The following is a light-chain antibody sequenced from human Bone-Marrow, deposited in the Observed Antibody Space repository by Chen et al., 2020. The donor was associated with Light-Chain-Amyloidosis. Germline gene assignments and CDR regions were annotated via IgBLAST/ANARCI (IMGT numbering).Light chain of an antibody. CDR2: DDS. V-gene: IGLV3-21*02. Sequence: SYVLTQPSSVSVAPGQTATIACGGNNIGSTSVHWYQQTPGQAPLLVVYDDSDRPSGIPERLSGSNSGNTATLTISRVEAGDEADYYCQVWDRSSDRLVFGGGTKLTGL. J-gene: IGLJ3*02. CDR1: NIGSTS. CDR3: QVWDRSSDRLV.